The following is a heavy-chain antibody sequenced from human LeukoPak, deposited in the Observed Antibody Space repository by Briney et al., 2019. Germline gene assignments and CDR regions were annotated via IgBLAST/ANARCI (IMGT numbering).Heavy chain of an antibody. D-gene: IGHD6-13*01. V-gene: IGHV5-51*01. CDR1: GYRFTSYW. Sequence: GESLQISCKGSGYRFTSYWIGWVRQMPGKGLEWMGIIYPGDSDTRYSPSFQGQVTISADKSISTAYLQWSSLKASDTAMYYCARHRVGSSSWYTLPDYWGQGTLVTVSS. J-gene: IGHJ4*02. CDR2: IYPGDSDT. CDR3: ARHRVGSSSWYTLPDY.